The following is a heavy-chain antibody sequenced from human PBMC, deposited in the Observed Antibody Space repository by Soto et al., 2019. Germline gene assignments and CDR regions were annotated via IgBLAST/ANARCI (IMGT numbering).Heavy chain of an antibody. D-gene: IGHD3-10*01. CDR2: IIPIFGTA. CDR1: GGTFSSYA. J-gene: IGHJ6*02. V-gene: IGHV1-69*13. CDR3: ARDTARAMVRIYYGMDV. Sequence: ASVKVSCKASGGTFSSYAISWVRQAPGQGLEWMGGIIPIFGTANYAQKFQGRVTITADESTSTAYMELNSLRAEDTAVYYCARDTARAMVRIYYGMDVWGQGTTVTVSS.